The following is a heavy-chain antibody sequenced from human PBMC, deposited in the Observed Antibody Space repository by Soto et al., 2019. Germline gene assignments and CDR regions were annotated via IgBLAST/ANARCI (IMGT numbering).Heavy chain of an antibody. V-gene: IGHV4-59*11. D-gene: IGHD1-26*01. CDR1: GGSISDHY. Sequence: SETLSLTCTVSGGSISDHYYMWIRQSPGEGLEYIGYIHNGGSTNYNPSLKSRVIISVDTSKNQFSLKLTSVTAADTAVYYCATLIGSYYALEAYYLDHWGQGTLVTVSS. CDR2: IHNGGST. CDR3: ATLIGSYYALEAYYLDH. J-gene: IGHJ4*02.